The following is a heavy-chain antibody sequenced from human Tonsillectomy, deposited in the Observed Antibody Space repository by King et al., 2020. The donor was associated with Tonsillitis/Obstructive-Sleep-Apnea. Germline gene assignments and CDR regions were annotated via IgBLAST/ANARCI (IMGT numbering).Heavy chain of an antibody. CDR3: ARDGAAAERPFDY. Sequence: VQLVESGGGVVQPGRSLRLSCAASGFTFSNFGMHWVRQAPVKGLEWVAVIWYAGSNKYYADSVKGRFTISRDNSKNTLYLQMNNLRAEDTAVYYCARDGAAAERPFDYWGQGTLVTVSS. CDR1: GFTFSNFG. V-gene: IGHV3-33*01. J-gene: IGHJ4*02. D-gene: IGHD2-15*01. CDR2: IWYAGSNK.